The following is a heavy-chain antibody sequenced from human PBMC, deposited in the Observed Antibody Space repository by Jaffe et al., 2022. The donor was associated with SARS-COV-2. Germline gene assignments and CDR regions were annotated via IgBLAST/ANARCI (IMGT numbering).Heavy chain of an antibody. CDR2: ISSGGSTI. V-gene: IGHV3-11*01. CDR3: ARDSGYQLLYGYYYYMDV. D-gene: IGHD2-2*02. J-gene: IGHJ6*03. Sequence: QVQLVESGGGLVKPGESLRLSCAASGFTFSDYYMSWIRQAPGKGLEWVSCISSGGSTIYYADSVRGRFTISRDNAKNSLSLQLNSLRADDTAVYFCARDSGYQLLYGYYYYMDVWGKGTTVTVSS. CDR1: GFTFSDYY.